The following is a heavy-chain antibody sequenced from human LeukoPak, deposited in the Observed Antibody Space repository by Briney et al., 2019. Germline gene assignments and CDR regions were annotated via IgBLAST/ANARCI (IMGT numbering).Heavy chain of an antibody. CDR3: ARENYDSSGHPLDY. CDR2: IYYSGST. V-gene: IGHV4-39*02. J-gene: IGHJ4*02. Sequence: SETLSLTCTVSGGSISSSSYYWGWIRQPPGKGLEWIGSIYYSGSTYYSPSLKSRVTISVDTSKNQFSLKLSSVTAADTAVYYCARENYDSSGHPLDYWGQGTLVTVSS. CDR1: GGSISSSSYY. D-gene: IGHD3-22*01.